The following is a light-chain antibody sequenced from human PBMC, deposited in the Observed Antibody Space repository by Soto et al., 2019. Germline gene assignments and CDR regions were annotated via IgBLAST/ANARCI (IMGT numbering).Light chain of an antibody. CDR1: QSLLHSNGYNY. CDR3: MQGLQTPPI. Sequence: EIVMTQSPLSLPVTPGEPASISCRSSQSLLHSNGYNYLDWYLQKPGQSPQVLIYLGSNRASGVHDRFSRSGSGTDFTLKISRVEAEDVGIYYCMQGLQTPPIFGPGTKVDIK. CDR2: LGS. J-gene: IGKJ3*01. V-gene: IGKV2-28*01.